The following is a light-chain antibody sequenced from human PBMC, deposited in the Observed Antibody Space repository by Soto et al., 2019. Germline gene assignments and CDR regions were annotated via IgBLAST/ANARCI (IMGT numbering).Light chain of an antibody. CDR1: QSVSSN. J-gene: IGKJ4*01. CDR2: GAS. CDR3: QQYNNWPLT. Sequence: EVVMTQSPATLSVSPGERATLSCRASQSVSSNLAWYQQKHGQAPRLLIYGASTRATGIPARFSGSGSGTEFTLTISSLQSEDFAVYYCQQYNNWPLTFGGGTKVDI. V-gene: IGKV3-15*01.